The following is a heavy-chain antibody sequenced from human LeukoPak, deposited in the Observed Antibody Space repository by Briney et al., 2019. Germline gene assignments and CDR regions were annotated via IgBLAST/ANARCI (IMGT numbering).Heavy chain of an antibody. V-gene: IGHV4-59*12. CDR3: ARGRVGATQFDY. CDR1: GGSISSYY. CDR2: IYYSGST. D-gene: IGHD1-26*01. J-gene: IGHJ4*02. Sequence: SETLSLTCTVSGGSISSYYWSWIRQPPGKGLEWIGYIYYSGSTNYNPSLKSRVTISVDPSKNQFSLNLSSVTAADTAVYYCARGRVGATQFDYWGQGTLVTVSS.